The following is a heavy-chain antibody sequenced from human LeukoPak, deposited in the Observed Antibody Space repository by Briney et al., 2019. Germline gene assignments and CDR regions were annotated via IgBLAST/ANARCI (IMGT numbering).Heavy chain of an antibody. Sequence: SETLSLTCTVSSGSFTSGGYYWDWIRQPPGKGLEWIGSIYYSGSTNYNPSLQSRVTISVDTSNNQFSLKLSSVTAADTAVYYCARRGAGLVRGVIITFFDYWGQGTPVTVSS. J-gene: IGHJ4*02. D-gene: IGHD3-10*01. CDR3: ARRGAGLVRGVIITFFDY. CDR1: SGSFTSGGYY. CDR2: IYYSGST. V-gene: IGHV4-39*01.